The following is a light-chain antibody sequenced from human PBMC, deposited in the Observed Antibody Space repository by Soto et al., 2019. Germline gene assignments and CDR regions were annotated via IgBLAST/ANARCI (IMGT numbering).Light chain of an antibody. CDR2: AAS. J-gene: IGKJ1*01. Sequence: VLWMTQSPSFLSSSXGSRVTISXXMSQGISSYLAWYQQKPGKAPKLLIYAASTLQSGVPSRFSGSGSGTEFTLTIISLQPEDFATYYCQQSYRFPKTFGRGTKVDNK. V-gene: IGKV1D-8*03. CDR3: QQSYRFPKT. CDR1: QGISSY.